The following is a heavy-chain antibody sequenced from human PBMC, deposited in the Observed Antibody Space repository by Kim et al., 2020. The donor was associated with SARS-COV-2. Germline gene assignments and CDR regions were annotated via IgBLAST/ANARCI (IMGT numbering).Heavy chain of an antibody. J-gene: IGHJ4*02. Sequence: ETLSLTCTVSGGSISSSSYYWGWIRQPPGKGLEWVSVIYSGGSTYYADSVKGRFTISRDNSKNTLYLQMNSLRAEDPAVYYCARYNSGWYGGYWGPG. CDR2: IYSGGST. CDR3: ARYNSGWYGGY. V-gene: IGHV3-53*01. D-gene: IGHD6-19*01. CDR1: GGSISSSSYY.